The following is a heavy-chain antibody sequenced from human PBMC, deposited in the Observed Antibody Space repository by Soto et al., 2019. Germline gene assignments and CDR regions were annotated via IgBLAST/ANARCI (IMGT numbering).Heavy chain of an antibody. CDR2: IYYSGST. CDR3: AKLRFGFYYYGMDV. Sequence: PSETLSLTCTVSGGSISSSSYYWGWIRQPPGKGLEWIGSIYYSGSTYYNPSLKSRVTISVDTSKNQFSLKLSSVTAADTAVYYCAKLRFGFYYYGMDVWGQGTTVTVSS. V-gene: IGHV4-39*01. CDR1: GGSISSSSYY. J-gene: IGHJ6*02. D-gene: IGHD3-10*01.